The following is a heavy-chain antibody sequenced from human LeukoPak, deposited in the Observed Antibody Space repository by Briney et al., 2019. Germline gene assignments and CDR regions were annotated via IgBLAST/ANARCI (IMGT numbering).Heavy chain of an antibody. CDR1: GGSISSYY. V-gene: IGHV4-59*08. J-gene: IGHJ3*02. Sequence: SETLSLTRTVSGGSISSYYWSWIRQPPGKGLEWIGYIYYSGSTNYNPSLKSRVTISVDTSKNQFSLKLSSVTAADTAVYYCARRSYGVAFDIWGQGTMVTVSS. CDR2: IYYSGST. D-gene: IGHD4-17*01. CDR3: ARRSYGVAFDI.